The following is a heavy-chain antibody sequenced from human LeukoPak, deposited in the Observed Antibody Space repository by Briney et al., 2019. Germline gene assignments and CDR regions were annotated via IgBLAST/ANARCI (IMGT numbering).Heavy chain of an antibody. D-gene: IGHD2-15*01. J-gene: IGHJ6*02. V-gene: IGHV4-59*01. CDR2: IYYSGST. Sequence: SETLSLTCTVSGGSISSYYWSWIRQPPGKGLEWIGYIYYSGSTNYNPSLKSRVTISVDTSKNQFSLKLSSVTAADTAVYYCARDKVVVVVAATRGYYYYGMDVWGQGTTVTVSS. CDR3: ARDKVVVVVAATRGYYYYGMDV. CDR1: GGSISSYY.